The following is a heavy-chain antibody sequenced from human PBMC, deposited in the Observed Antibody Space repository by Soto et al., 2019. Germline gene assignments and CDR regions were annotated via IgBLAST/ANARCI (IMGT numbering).Heavy chain of an antibody. D-gene: IGHD1-26*01. V-gene: IGHV4-59*01. CDR2: IFYSGHL. J-gene: IGHJ4*02. CDR1: GTSFGTYY. Sequence: PSETLSLTCAVSGTSFGTYYWSWIRQPPGKGLEWIGYIFYSGHLKYNPSLKSRLTISVDPPKNQISLRLTSVTAADTAVYYCGSEGGRYRFDYWGQRALVTVSS. CDR3: GSEGGRYRFDY.